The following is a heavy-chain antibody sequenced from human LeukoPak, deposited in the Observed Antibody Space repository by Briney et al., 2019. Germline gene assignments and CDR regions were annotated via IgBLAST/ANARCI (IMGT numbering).Heavy chain of an antibody. CDR2: IYYSGSA. J-gene: IGHJ4*02. CDR3: VRRLAGTEDY. D-gene: IGHD6-13*01. CDR1: GGSISSSSYY. Sequence: PSETLSPTCTVSGGSISSSSYYWGWIRQPPGKRLEWIGSIYYSGSAYYNPSLKSRVTISVDTSKNQFSLKLSTVTAADTAVYYCVRRLAGTEDYWGQGTLVTVSS. V-gene: IGHV4-39*01.